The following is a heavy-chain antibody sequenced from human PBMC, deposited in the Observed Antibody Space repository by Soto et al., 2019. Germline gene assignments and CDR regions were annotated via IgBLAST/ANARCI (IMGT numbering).Heavy chain of an antibody. J-gene: IGHJ3*02. D-gene: IGHD6-6*01. CDR1: GGTFSSYA. CDR3: ARRVAPPNDAFDI. Sequence: GPSVKVSCKASGGTFSSYAISWVRQAPGQGLEWMGGIIPIFGTANYAQKFQGRVTITADKSTSTAYMELSSLRSEDTAVYYCARRVAPPNDAFDIWGQGTMVTVSS. CDR2: IIPIFGTA. V-gene: IGHV1-69*06.